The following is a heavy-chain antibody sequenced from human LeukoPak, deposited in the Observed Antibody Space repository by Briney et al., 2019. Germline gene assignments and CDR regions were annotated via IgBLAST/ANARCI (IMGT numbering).Heavy chain of an antibody. CDR1: GFTFDDYT. Sequence: GGSLRLSCAASGFTFDDYTMHWVPQAPGEGLEWVSLISWDGGSTYYADSVKGRFTISRDNSKNSLYLQMNSLRTEDTALYYCAKDLGRDGYNVFDYWGQGTLVTVSP. CDR3: AKDLGRDGYNVFDY. V-gene: IGHV3-43*01. CDR2: ISWDGGST. D-gene: IGHD5-24*01. J-gene: IGHJ4*02.